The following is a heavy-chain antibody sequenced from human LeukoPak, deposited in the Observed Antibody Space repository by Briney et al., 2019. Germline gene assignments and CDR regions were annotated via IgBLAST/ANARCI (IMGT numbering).Heavy chain of an antibody. Sequence: ASVKVSCKASGYTFTSYAMHWVRQAPGQRLEWMGWINAGNGNTKYLQKFQGRVTITRDTSASTAYMELSSLRSEDTAVYYCARGIVGATREYYFDYWGQGTLVTVSS. CDR3: ARGIVGATREYYFDY. CDR2: INAGNGNT. J-gene: IGHJ4*02. V-gene: IGHV1-3*01. D-gene: IGHD1-26*01. CDR1: GYTFTSYA.